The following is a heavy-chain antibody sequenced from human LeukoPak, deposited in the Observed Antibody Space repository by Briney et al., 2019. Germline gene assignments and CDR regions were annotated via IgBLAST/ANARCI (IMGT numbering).Heavy chain of an antibody. Sequence: GGSLRLSCAASGFTFSSYSMNWVRQAPGKGLEWVSSISSSSSYIYYADSVKGRFTISRDNAKNSLYLQMNSLRAEDTAVYYCARAVGNYDSFDYWGQGTLVTVS. J-gene: IGHJ4*02. CDR1: GFTFSSYS. V-gene: IGHV3-21*01. CDR2: ISSSSSYI. D-gene: IGHD3-22*01. CDR3: ARAVGNYDSFDY.